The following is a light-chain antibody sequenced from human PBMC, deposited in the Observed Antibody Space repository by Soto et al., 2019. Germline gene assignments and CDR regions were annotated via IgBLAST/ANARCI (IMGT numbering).Light chain of an antibody. J-gene: IGKJ5*01. CDR3: QQRHMSPIT. V-gene: IGKV3-11*01. Sequence: EVVLTQSPVTLSLSPGERATLSCRASQSFRGLLAWYQQKPGQAPRLLIYDAYNRATGIPPRFSGSGSGTDFTLTISSLEPEDSAVYYCQQRHMSPITFGQGTRLEMK. CDR2: DAY. CDR1: QSFRGL.